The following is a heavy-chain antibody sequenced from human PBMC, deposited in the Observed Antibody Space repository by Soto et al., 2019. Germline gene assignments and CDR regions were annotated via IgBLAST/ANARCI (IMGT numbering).Heavy chain of an antibody. D-gene: IGHD6-13*01. J-gene: IGHJ4*02. CDR3: AKDKGITAEKYYFDY. CDR1: GYAFCGDG. V-gene: IGHV1-8*01. CDR2: MNPYSGNT. Sequence: VFCDDTGYAFCGDGIKWVRQAAGQGLEWMGWMNPYSGNTGYAQKFQGRVTLTTDTSITTAYLELNSLRTEDTAVYYCAKDKGITAEKYYFDYWGQGTQVTVSS.